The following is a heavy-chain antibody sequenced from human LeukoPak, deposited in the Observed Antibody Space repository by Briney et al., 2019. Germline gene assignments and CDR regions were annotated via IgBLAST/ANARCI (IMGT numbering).Heavy chain of an antibody. D-gene: IGHD3-10*01. CDR3: AKFVNYGNYYYYYYMDV. V-gene: IGHV3-23*01. Sequence: GGSLRLSCAASGFTFSRYAMSWVRQAPGKGLEWVSTITESGGSTFYADSVKGRFTMSRDNSKHTLYLQMNSLRAEDTAVYYCAKFVNYGNYYYYYYMDVWGKGTTVTVSS. CDR1: GFTFSRYA. CDR2: ITESGGST. J-gene: IGHJ6*03.